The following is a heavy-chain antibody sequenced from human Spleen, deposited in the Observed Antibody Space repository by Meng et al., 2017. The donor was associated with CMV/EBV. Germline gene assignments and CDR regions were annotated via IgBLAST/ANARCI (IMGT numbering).Heavy chain of an antibody. J-gene: IGHJ6*02. CDR2: IYYSGST. D-gene: IGHD6-6*01. CDR3: ARHIPWGGSSSGYYYYGMDV. Sequence: SETLSLTCTVSGGSISSSSYSWGWIRQPPGKGLEWIGSIYYSGSTYYNPSLKSRVTISVDTSKNQFSLKLSSVTAADTAVYYCARHIPWGGSSSGYYYYGMDVWGQGTTVTVSS. CDR1: GGSISSSSYS. V-gene: IGHV4-39*01.